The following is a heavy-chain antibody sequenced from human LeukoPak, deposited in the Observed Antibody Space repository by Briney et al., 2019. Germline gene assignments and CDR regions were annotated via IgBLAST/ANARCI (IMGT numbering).Heavy chain of an antibody. CDR3: ARDSKPCDY. CDR1: GFTFSSYT. CDR2: ISSSSSYI. J-gene: IGHJ4*02. D-gene: IGHD1-14*01. V-gene: IGHV3-21*01. Sequence: PGGSLRLSCAASGFTFSSYTMSWVRQAPGEGLEWVSSISSSSSYIYYADSVKGRFTISRDNAKNSLFLQMNSLRAEDTAVYYCARDSKPCDYWGQGTLVTVSS.